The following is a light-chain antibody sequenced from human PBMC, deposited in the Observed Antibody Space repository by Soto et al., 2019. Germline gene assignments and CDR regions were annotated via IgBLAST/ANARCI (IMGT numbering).Light chain of an antibody. CDR3: QQYNNWPPLT. J-gene: IGKJ4*01. V-gene: IGKV3-15*01. Sequence: EIVLTQSPATLSLSPGEGATLSCRASQSVSSNLAWYQQKPGQAPRLLIYGASTRATGIPARFSGSGSGTEFTLTISSLQSEDFAVYYCQQYNNWPPLTFGGGTKVDI. CDR2: GAS. CDR1: QSVSSN.